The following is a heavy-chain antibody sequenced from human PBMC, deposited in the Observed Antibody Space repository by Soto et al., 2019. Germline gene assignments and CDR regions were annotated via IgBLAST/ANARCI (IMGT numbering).Heavy chain of an antibody. CDR1: GGSINNYY. CDR2: IYYSGSP. D-gene: IGHD2-2*01. V-gene: IGHV4-59*01. J-gene: IGHJ6*02. CDR3: ARVVVLVPAAEKYYYYGMDV. Sequence: PSETLSLTCSVSGGSINNYYCSWIRQPPGKGLEWIGYIYYSGSPNYNPSLKSRVTISVDTSKNQFSLNLSSVTAADTAVYYCARVVVLVPAAEKYYYYGMDVWGQGTTVTVSS.